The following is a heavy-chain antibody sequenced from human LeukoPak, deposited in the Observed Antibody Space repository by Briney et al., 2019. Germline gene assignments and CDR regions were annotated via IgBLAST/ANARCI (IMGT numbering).Heavy chain of an antibody. J-gene: IGHJ4*02. CDR2: ISSSGSTI. D-gene: IGHD2/OR15-2a*01. V-gene: IGHV3-11*01. CDR1: GFTFSDYY. CDR3: ARSQAPEYQYY. Sequence: GGSLRLSCAASGFTFSDYYMSWIRQAPGKGLEWVSYISSSGSTIYYADSVKGRFTISRDNAKNSLYLQMNSQRAEDTAVYYCARSQAPEYQYYWGQGTLVTVSS.